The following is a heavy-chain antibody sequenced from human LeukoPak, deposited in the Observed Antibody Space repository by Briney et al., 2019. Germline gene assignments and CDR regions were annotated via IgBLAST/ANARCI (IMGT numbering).Heavy chain of an antibody. V-gene: IGHV3-30*02. CDR2: IRYDGSNK. CDR1: GSTFSSYV. D-gene: IGHD2-2*01. CDR3: ARGQHPSGYWYFDL. Sequence: PGGSLRLSCAASGSTFSSYVMHWVRQAPGKGLEWVAFIRYDGSNKYYADSVKGRFTISRDNSKNTLYLQMNSLRAEDTAVYYCARGQHPSGYWYFDLWGRGTLVTVSS. J-gene: IGHJ2*01.